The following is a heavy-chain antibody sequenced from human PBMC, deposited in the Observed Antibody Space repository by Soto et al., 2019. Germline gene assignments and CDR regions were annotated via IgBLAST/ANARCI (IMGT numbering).Heavy chain of an antibody. Sequence: KPSETLSLTCTVSGGSVSSGSYYWSWIRQPPGKGLEWIGYIYYSGSTNYNPSLKSRVTISVDTSKNQFSLKLSSVTAADTAVYYCAREGYSRSWSENNWFDPWGQGTLVTVSS. V-gene: IGHV4-61*01. D-gene: IGHD6-13*01. CDR2: IYYSGST. CDR1: GGSVSSGSYY. J-gene: IGHJ5*02. CDR3: AREGYSRSWSENNWFDP.